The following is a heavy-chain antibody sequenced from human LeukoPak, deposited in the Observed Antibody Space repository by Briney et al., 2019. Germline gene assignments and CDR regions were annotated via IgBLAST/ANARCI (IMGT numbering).Heavy chain of an antibody. J-gene: IGHJ6*03. CDR3: ARGRGLRYFDWLLRGYYYYYYMDV. D-gene: IGHD3-9*01. V-gene: IGHV4-39*07. CDR2: IYYSGST. CDR1: GGSISSSSYY. Sequence: SETLSLTCTVSGGSISSSSYYWGWIRQPPGKGLEWIGSIYYSGSTYYNPSLKSRVTISVDTSKNQFSLKLSSVTAADTAAYYCARGRGLRYFDWLLRGYYYYYYMDVWGKGTTVTVSS.